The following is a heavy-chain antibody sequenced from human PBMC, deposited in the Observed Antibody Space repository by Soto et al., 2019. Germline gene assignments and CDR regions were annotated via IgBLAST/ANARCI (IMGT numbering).Heavy chain of an antibody. Sequence: VQLVQSGTEVKKPGSSVKVSCKTSGDSFNTYAISWVRQAPGQGLEWMGGFIPIIGVVNYAEKFQGRVTRTATDSTGTAYLELSSLRPEDTATYNCAPAAESTPGGRMDVGGLGTAVTVS. J-gene: IGHJ6*02. CDR3: APAAESTPGGRMDV. D-gene: IGHD3-16*01. CDR1: GDSFNTYA. CDR2: FIPIIGVV. V-gene: IGHV1-69*01.